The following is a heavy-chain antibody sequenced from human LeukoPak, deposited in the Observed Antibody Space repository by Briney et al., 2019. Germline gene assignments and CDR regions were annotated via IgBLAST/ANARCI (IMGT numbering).Heavy chain of an antibody. V-gene: IGHV3-23*01. J-gene: IGHJ4*02. Sequence: PGGSLRLSCAASGLTFSNYAMSWVRQAPGKGLEWVSGISDSGGSTHYADSVKGRFIISRDNSKNTLYLQMNSLRAEDTAVYYCVKRGIMIREVIIVGFHKEAYYFDCWGQGTLVTVSS. CDR1: GLTFSNYA. CDR2: ISDSGGST. CDR3: VKRGIMIREVIIVGFHKEAYYFDC. D-gene: IGHD3-10*01.